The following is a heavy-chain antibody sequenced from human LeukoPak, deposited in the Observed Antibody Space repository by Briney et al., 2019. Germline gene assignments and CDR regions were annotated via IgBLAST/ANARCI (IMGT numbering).Heavy chain of an antibody. D-gene: IGHD2-15*01. CDR2: IYYSGST. CDR1: GGSISSYY. V-gene: IGHV4-59*01. Sequence: SETLSLTCTVSGGSISSYYWSWIRQPPGKGLEWIGYIYYSGSTNYNPSLKSRVTISVDTSKNQFSLKLSSVTAADTAVYYCARYCSGGSCYPSGAFDIWGQGTMVTVSS. CDR3: ARYCSGGSCYPSGAFDI. J-gene: IGHJ3*02.